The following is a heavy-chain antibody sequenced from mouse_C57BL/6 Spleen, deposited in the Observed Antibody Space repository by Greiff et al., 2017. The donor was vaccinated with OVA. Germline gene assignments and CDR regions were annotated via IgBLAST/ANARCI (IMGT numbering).Heavy chain of an antibody. J-gene: IGHJ1*03. CDR3: TRSTVARYFDV. CDR2: IDPETGGT. Sequence: QVQLQQSGAELVRPGASVTLSCKASGYTFTDYEMHWVKQTPVHGLEWIGAIDPETGGTAYNQKFKGKAILTADKSSSTAYMELRSLTSEDSAVYYCTRSTVARYFDVWGTGTTVTVSS. V-gene: IGHV1-15*01. CDR1: GYTFTDYE. D-gene: IGHD1-1*01.